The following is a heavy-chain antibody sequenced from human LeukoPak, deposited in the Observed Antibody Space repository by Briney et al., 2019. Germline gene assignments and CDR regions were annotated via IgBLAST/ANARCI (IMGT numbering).Heavy chain of an antibody. CDR3: ARGESIAMKFDY. CDR1: GFTFSSYA. Sequence: PGGSLRLSCAASGFTFSSYAMHWVRQPPAKGLEWVAVISYDGSNKYYADSVKGRFTISRDNSKNTLYLQMNSLRAEDTAVYYWARGESIAMKFDYWGQGTLVTVSS. J-gene: IGHJ4*02. V-gene: IGHV3-30*04. CDR2: ISYDGSNK. D-gene: IGHD6-6*01.